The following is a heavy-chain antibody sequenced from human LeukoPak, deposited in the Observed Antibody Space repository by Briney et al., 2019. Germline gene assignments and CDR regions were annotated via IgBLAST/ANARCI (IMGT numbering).Heavy chain of an antibody. D-gene: IGHD1-14*01. CDR3: ARDGGARDSRTNDY. J-gene: IGHJ4*02. Sequence: GGSLRLSCAATGFTVSSNYMSWVRQAPGKGLEWVSVIYSGGSTYYADSVKGGFTISRDNSKNTLYLQMNSLRAEDTAVYYCARDGGARDSRTNDYWGQGTLVTVSS. CDR1: GFTVSSNY. CDR2: IYSGGST. V-gene: IGHV3-66*01.